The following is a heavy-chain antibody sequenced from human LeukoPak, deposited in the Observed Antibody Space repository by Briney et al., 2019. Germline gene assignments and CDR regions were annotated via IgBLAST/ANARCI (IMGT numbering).Heavy chain of an antibody. V-gene: IGHV3-30-3*01. J-gene: IGHJ4*02. CDR2: ISYDGSNK. D-gene: IGHD6-13*01. Sequence: GGPLRLSCVASGFTFSNYAIHWVRQAPGKGLEWVAVISYDGSNKYYADSVKGRFTISRDNSKNTLYLQMNSLRAEDTAVYYCARDQIRYGYSSSWYLDYWGQGTLVTVSS. CDR3: ARDQIRYGYSSSWYLDY. CDR1: GFTFSNYA.